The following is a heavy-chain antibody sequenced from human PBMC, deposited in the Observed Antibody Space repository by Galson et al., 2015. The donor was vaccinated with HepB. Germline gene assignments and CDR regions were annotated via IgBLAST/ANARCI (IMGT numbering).Heavy chain of an antibody. J-gene: IGHJ6*03. V-gene: IGHV3-43*01. CDR3: AKSGRRWHNYMDV. CDR2: ITLDGDST. D-gene: IGHD5-12*01. Sequence: SLRLSCAASGFTFNEHTMHWVRQAPGKGLEWDSRITLDGDSTYYADSVKGRFTISRDNGENFLYLQMSSLRPEDAALYYCAKSGRRWHNYMDVWGKGTAVTVSS. CDR1: GFTFNEHT.